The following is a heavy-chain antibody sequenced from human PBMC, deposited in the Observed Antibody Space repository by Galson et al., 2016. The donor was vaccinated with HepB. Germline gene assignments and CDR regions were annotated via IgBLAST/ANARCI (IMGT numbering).Heavy chain of an antibody. CDR1: GSSFTNYW. V-gene: IGHV5-51*01. J-gene: IGHJ6*02. CDR2: IYPGDSDT. CDR3: ARRADGYNYNYGLDV. Sequence: QSGAEVKRPGESLKISCKGSGSSFTNYWVAWVRQMPGKGLEWMGTIYPGDSDTRYSPSFQGQVTISVDKSISTAHLQWSSPKASDTAVYFCARRADGYNYNYGLDVWGQGTSVTVSS. D-gene: IGHD5-24*01.